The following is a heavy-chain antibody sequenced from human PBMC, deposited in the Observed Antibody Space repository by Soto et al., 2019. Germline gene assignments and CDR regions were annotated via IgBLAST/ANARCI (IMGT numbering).Heavy chain of an antibody. V-gene: IGHV1-69*02. CDR3: ALKGSGSYQTFDY. D-gene: IGHD3-10*01. CDR2: IIPILGIA. Sequence: GASVKVSCKASGGTFSSYTISWVRQAPGQGLEWMGRIIPILGIANYAQKFQGRVTITADKSTSTAYMELSSLRSEDTAVYYCALKGSGSYQTFDYWGQGTLVTVSS. CDR1: GGTFSSYT. J-gene: IGHJ4*02.